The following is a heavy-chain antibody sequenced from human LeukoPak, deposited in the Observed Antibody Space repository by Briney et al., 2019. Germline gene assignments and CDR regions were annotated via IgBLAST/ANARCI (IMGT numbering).Heavy chain of an antibody. CDR2: INHSGST. J-gene: IGHJ4*02. D-gene: IGHD3-10*01. CDR1: GGSFSGYY. CDR3: ARGSLPVLLWFGDRVENYFDY. V-gene: IGHV4-34*01. Sequence: SGTLSLTCAAYGGSFSGYYWSWIRQPPGKGLEWIGEINHSGSTNYNPSLKSRVTISVDTSKNQFSLKLSSVTAADTAVYYCARGSLPVLLWFGDRVENYFDYWGQGTLVTVSS.